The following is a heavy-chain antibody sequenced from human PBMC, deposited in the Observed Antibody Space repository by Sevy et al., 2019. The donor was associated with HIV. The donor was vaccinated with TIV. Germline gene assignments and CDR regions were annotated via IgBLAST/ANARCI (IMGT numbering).Heavy chain of an antibody. CDR1: GGSITSLY. CDR2: IYYNGHI. J-gene: IGHJ4*02. CDR3: AGENAWGRGYS. D-gene: IGHD1-26*01. Sequence: SETLSLTCTVSGGSITSLYWNWIRQPPGKGLEWIANIYYNGHINYNPSLKSRVPLSLDTSKNQFSLWLSSVTAADTAMYYCAGENAWGRGYSWGQGTLVTVSS. V-gene: IGHV4-59*08.